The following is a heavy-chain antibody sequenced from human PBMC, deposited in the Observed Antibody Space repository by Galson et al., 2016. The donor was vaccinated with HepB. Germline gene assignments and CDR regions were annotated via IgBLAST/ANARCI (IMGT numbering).Heavy chain of an antibody. CDR2: IRHDGSEK. J-gene: IGHJ5*02. V-gene: IGHV3-7*03. D-gene: IGHD6-13*01. CDR1: GFTFSSYW. CDR3: ARSRLAAAFDP. Sequence: SLRLSCAASGFTFSSYWMSWVRQAPGRGLEWVANIRHDGSEKYYVDSVKGRFTISRDNAKNSLFLQMSSLRAEDTAVYYCARSRLAAAFDPWGQGTLSPSPQ.